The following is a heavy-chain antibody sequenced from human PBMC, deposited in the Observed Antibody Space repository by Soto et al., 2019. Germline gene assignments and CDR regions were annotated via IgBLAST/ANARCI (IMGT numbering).Heavy chain of an antibody. CDR3: ARGDYSSSWYGGYYYYGMDV. J-gene: IGHJ6*02. CDR2: INSDGSST. Sequence: GGSLRLSCAASGFTFSSYWMHWVRQAPGKGLVWVSRINSDGSSTSYADSVKGRFTISRDNAKNTLYLQMNSLRAEDTAVYYCARGDYSSSWYGGYYYYGMDVWGQGTTVTVSS. D-gene: IGHD6-13*01. V-gene: IGHV3-74*01. CDR1: GFTFSSYW.